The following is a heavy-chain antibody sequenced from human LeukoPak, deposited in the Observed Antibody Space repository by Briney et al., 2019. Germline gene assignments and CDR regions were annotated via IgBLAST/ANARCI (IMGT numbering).Heavy chain of an antibody. CDR1: GYTFTNYY. CDR2: IDPSNGRS. Sequence: ASVKVSCKASGYTFTNYYMHWVRQAPGQGLEWMGIIDPSNGRSSYAQKFQGRVTVTSDTSTNTVFMDLRSLRSDDTAVYYCARVGGGYSSSSGRDYWGQGTLVTVSS. V-gene: IGHV1-46*03. J-gene: IGHJ4*02. CDR3: ARVGGGYSSSSGRDY. D-gene: IGHD6-6*01.